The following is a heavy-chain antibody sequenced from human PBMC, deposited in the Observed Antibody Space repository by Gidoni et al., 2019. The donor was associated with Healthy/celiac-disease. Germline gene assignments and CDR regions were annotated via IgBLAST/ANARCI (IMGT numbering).Heavy chain of an antibody. Sequence: EVQLVQSGAEVKKPGESLKISCKGSGYSFTSYCIGWVRQMPGKGLEWMGIIYPGDSDTRYSPSFQGQVTISADKSISTAYLQWSSLKASDTAMYYCARAYCGGDCYFRAVYYFDYWGQGTLVTVSS. CDR3: ARAYCGGDCYFRAVYYFDY. CDR1: GYSFTSYC. V-gene: IGHV5-51*01. CDR2: IYPGDSDT. D-gene: IGHD2-21*02. J-gene: IGHJ4*02.